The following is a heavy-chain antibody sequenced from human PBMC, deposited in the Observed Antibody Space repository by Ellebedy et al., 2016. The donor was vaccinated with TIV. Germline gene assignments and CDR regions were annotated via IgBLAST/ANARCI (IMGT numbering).Heavy chain of an antibody. D-gene: IGHD4-17*01. CDR2: ISYDGTKK. J-gene: IGHJ4*02. CDR1: GFTFSIYG. CDR3: ARDRVHYAHFDY. Sequence: GGSLRLXCAASGFTFSIYGMHWVRQAPGKGLDWVARISYDGTKKLYADSVQGRFTISRDNSKNTLYLEINSLRAEDTAVYYCARDRVHYAHFDYWGQGTLVTVSS. V-gene: IGHV3-30*03.